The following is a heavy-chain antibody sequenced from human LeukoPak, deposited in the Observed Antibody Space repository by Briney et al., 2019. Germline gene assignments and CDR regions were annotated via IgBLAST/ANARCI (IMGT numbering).Heavy chain of an antibody. Sequence: GGSLRLSCAASGFTFSGCAVHWVRQAPGKGLEWVAVISYDGSNKYYADSVKGRFTISRDNSKSTLYLQMNSLRAEDTAVYYCAKSSYSSSSQGGFDYWGQGTLVTVSS. V-gene: IGHV3-30*18. J-gene: IGHJ4*02. D-gene: IGHD6-13*01. CDR3: AKSSYSSSSQGGFDY. CDR2: ISYDGSNK. CDR1: GFTFSGCA.